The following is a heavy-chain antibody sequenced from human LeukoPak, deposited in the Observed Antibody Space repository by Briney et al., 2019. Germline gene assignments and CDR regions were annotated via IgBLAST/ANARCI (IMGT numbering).Heavy chain of an antibody. CDR3: ARVYSSSSPYYYYYMDV. CDR2: IYYSGST. Sequence: PSETLSLTCTVSGGPISSYYWSWIRQPPGKGLEWIGYIYYSGSTNYNPSLKSRVTISVDTSKNQFSLKLSSVTAADTAVYYCARVYSSSSPYYYYYMDVWGKGTTVTVSS. V-gene: IGHV4-59*01. CDR1: GGPISSYY. J-gene: IGHJ6*03. D-gene: IGHD6-6*01.